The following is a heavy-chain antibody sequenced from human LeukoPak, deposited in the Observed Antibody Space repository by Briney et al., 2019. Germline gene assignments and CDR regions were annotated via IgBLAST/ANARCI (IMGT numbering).Heavy chain of an antibody. CDR2: IYPGDSTT. CDR3: ARRQNFYYYMDV. Sequence: GESLKISCKGSGYRFTNFWIGWVRQMPGKGLEWMGFIYPGDSTTRYSPSFQGQVTISADKSNSTAYLQWSSLKASDTAMYYCARRQNFYYYMDVWGKGTTVTVSS. J-gene: IGHJ6*03. V-gene: IGHV5-51*01. CDR1: GYRFTNFW.